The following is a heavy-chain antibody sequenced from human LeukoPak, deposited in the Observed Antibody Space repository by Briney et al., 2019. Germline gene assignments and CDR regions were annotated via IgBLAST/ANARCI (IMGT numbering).Heavy chain of an antibody. CDR2: IYYTGST. D-gene: IGHD3-10*01. J-gene: IGHJ3*02. V-gene: IGHV4-59*01. Sequence: ASETLSLTCTVSGGSISNYFRSWIRQPPGKGLEWIGYIYYTGSTNYNPSLKSRVTISVGTSKNQFSLKLSSVTAADTAVYYCARPSRSISTAGAFDIWGQGTMVTVSS. CDR1: GGSISNYF. CDR3: ARPSRSISTAGAFDI.